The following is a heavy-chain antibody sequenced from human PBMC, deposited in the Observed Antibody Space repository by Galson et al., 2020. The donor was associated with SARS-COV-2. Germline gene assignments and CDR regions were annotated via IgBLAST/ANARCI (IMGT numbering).Heavy chain of an antibody. Sequence: LRLSCAASGFPFNSYSMHWVRQAPGKGLEWVSSIGSGSRYISYADSMQGRFTISRDNAKNSVYLQLSSLTAEDTAVYFCARAEDYCSSTSCYFGYFDYWGQGALVTVSS. CDR3: ARAEDYCSSTSCYFGYFDY. CDR1: GFPFNSYS. V-gene: IGHV3-21*06. D-gene: IGHD2-2*01. J-gene: IGHJ4*02. CDR2: IGSGSRYI.